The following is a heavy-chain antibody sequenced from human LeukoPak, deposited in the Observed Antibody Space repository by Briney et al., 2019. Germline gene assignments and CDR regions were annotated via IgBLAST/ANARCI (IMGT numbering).Heavy chain of an antibody. V-gene: IGHV3-30*03. D-gene: IGHD5-18*01. CDR3: ARDERLWIQLWGALDI. CDR1: GFTFSSYG. J-gene: IGHJ3*02. Sequence: PGGSLRLSCAASGFTFSSYGMHWVRQAPGKGLEWVAVISYDGSNKYYADSVKGRFTISRDNSKNTLYLQMNSLRAEDSAVYYCARDERLWIQLWGALDIWGQGTMVTVSS. CDR2: ISYDGSNK.